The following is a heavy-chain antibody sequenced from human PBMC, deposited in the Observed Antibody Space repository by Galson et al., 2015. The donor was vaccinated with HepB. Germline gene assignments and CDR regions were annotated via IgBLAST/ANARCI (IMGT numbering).Heavy chain of an antibody. V-gene: IGHV4-39*07. CDR2: IYYSGST. CDR1: GGSISSSSYY. D-gene: IGHD3-10*01. J-gene: IGHJ4*02. Sequence: SLTCTVSGGSISSSSYYWGWIRQPPGKGLEWIGSIYYSGSTYYNPSLKSRVTISVDTSKNQFSLKLSSVTAADTAVYYCARGKRGTMVRGSYFDYWGQGTLATVSS. CDR3: ARGKRGTMVRGSYFDY.